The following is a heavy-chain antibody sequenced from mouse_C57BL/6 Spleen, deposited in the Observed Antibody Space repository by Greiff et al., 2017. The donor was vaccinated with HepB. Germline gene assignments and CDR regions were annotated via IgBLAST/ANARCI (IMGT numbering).Heavy chain of an antibody. CDR2: INPSSGYT. J-gene: IGHJ2*01. D-gene: IGHD2-4*01. V-gene: IGHV1-4*01. CDR3: ARRGYDYDGGYYFDY. CDR1: GYTFTSYT. Sequence: QVQLKESGAELARPGASVKMSCKASGYTFTSYTMHWVKQRPGQGLEWIGYINPSSGYTKYNQKFKDKATLTADKSSSTAYMQLSSLTSEDSAVYYCARRGYDYDGGYYFDYWGQGTTLTVSS.